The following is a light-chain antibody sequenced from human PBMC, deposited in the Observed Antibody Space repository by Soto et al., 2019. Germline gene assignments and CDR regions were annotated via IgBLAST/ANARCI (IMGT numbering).Light chain of an antibody. CDR3: QHYGSSFWT. J-gene: IGKJ1*01. Sequence: EIVLTQSPGTLSLSPGERATLSCRASQSVSSNYLAWYRQTPGQAPRLVIYGASSRATGIPDRFSGSGSGTDFTLTISRLEPEDCAVYYCQHYGSSFWTFGQGTKVEIK. V-gene: IGKV3-20*01. CDR1: QSVSSNY. CDR2: GAS.